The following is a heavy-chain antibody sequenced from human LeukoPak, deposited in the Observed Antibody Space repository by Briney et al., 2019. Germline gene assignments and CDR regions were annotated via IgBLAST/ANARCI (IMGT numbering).Heavy chain of an antibody. J-gene: IGHJ5*02. V-gene: IGHV1-69*02. CDR3: ARQIKGDYSNYAFGP. D-gene: IGHD4-11*01. Sequence: AVKVSCKASGGTSSSYTISWVRQAPGQGLEWMGRIIPILGIAHYAQKFPGRVTITADKSTSTAYMELSSLRCEDTAVYYLARQIKGDYSNYAFGPWGKGNLVTVSS. CDR2: IIPILGIA. CDR1: GGTSSSYT.